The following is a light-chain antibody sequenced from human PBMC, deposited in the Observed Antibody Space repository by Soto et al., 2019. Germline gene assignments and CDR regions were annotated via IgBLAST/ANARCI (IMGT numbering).Light chain of an antibody. Sequence: EIVMTQSPGTLSVSPGERATLSCGASQSVSSNLAWYQQKPGQAPRLLIYGASTRATGIPARFSGSGSGTDFTLTISSLQSEDFAVYYCQQYHNWVTFGGGTQVEIK. CDR1: QSVSSN. J-gene: IGKJ4*01. V-gene: IGKV3D-15*01. CDR2: GAS. CDR3: QQYHNWVT.